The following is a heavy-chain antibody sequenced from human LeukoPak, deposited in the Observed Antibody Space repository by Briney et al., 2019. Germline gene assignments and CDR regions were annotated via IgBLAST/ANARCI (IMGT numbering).Heavy chain of an antibody. Sequence: KSSQTLSLTCTVSGGSISSGGYYWSWIRQPPGKGLEWIGYMYHSGSTYYNPSLKSRVTISVDRSKNQFSLKLSSVTAADTAVYYCARVPHNSAHYYYYTDVWGKGTTVTVSS. D-gene: IGHD5-24*01. V-gene: IGHV4-30-2*01. CDR1: GGSISSGGYY. CDR2: MYHSGST. CDR3: ARVPHNSAHYYYYTDV. J-gene: IGHJ6*03.